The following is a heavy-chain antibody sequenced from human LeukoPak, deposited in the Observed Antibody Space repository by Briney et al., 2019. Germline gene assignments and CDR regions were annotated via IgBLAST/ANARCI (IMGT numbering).Heavy chain of an antibody. CDR2: INTNTGNP. V-gene: IGHV7-4-1*02. CDR1: GYTFNSHS. CDR3: ARPYCNGGSCQRPPYGMDV. J-gene: IGHJ6*02. D-gene: IGHD2-15*01. Sequence: ASVKVSCKASGYTFNSHSMNWVRQAPGQGLEWMGWINTNTGNPTYAQGFTGRFVFSLDTSVSTAYLQISSLKAEDTAVYYCARPYCNGGSCQRPPYGMDVWGRGTTVTVPS.